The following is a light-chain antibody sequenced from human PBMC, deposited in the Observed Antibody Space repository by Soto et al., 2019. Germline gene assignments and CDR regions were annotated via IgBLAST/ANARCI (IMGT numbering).Light chain of an antibody. J-gene: IGLJ1*01. CDR1: SSDVGGYNY. CDR2: EVS. V-gene: IGLV2-14*01. Sequence: QPVLTQPASVSGSPGQSITISCTGTSSDVGGYNYVSWYQQHPGKAPKLMIYEVSNRPSGVSNRFSGSKSGNTASLTISGLQAEAEADYYCSSYTRSSTLVFGTGTKLTVL. CDR3: SSYTRSSTLV.